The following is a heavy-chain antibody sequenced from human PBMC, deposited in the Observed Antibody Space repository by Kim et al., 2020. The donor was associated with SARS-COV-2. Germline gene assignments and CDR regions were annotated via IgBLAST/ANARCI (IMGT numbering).Heavy chain of an antibody. D-gene: IGHD2-15*01. J-gene: IGHJ5*02. V-gene: IGHV1-2*02. CDR3: ARSSGGSQRFDP. Sequence: NDAQKFQGRVTMTRDTSISPAYMELSRLRSDDTAVYYCARSSGGSQRFDPWGQGTLVTVSS.